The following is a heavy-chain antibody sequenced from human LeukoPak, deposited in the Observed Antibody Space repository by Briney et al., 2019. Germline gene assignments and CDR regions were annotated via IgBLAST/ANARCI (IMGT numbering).Heavy chain of an antibody. D-gene: IGHD3-22*01. J-gene: IGHJ4*02. Sequence: GGSLRLSCAASGFTFSSYGMHWVRQAPGKGLDWVAIIWYDGSDKYYADSVKGRFTISRDNSKNTLYLQMNSLRAGDTAVYYCARGTSSYKYYYDSSGPFDYWGQGTLVTVSS. V-gene: IGHV3-33*01. CDR2: IWYDGSDK. CDR1: GFTFSSYG. CDR3: ARGTSSYKYYYDSSGPFDY.